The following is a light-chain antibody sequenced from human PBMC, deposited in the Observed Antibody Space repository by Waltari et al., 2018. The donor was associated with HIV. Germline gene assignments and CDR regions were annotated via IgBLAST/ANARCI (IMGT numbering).Light chain of an antibody. Sequence: QSALTQPDSVSGNPGQSVTITCTGTDIHIGHYNLVSWFQQHPGKAPKLLIYDVSKRPSGVSSRFSGSKSGYFASLTISGLLTEDESSYYCLTYVSKTSTWQFGGGTYLTV. CDR1: DIHIGHYNL. J-gene: IGLJ3*02. CDR2: DVS. V-gene: IGLV2-23*02. CDR3: LTYVSKTSTWQ.